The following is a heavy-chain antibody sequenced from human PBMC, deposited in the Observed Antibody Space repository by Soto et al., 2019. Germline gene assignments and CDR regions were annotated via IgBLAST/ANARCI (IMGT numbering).Heavy chain of an antibody. J-gene: IGHJ4*02. CDR2: INNRGDRT. Sequence: DVQLLESGGGLVQPGGSLRLSCGSGFSVSSYAMSWVRQAPGKGLEWVSTINNRGDRTYYADSVRGRFTISRDYSKNTAYLQMNSLRAEDTATYYCAKDKGPVMGDYWGQGTLVTVSS. D-gene: IGHD3-16*01. V-gene: IGHV3-23*01. CDR3: AKDKGPVMGDY. CDR1: GFSVSSYA.